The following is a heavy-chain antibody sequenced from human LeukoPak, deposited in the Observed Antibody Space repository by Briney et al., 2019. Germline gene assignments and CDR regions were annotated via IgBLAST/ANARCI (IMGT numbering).Heavy chain of an antibody. J-gene: IGHJ4*02. CDR1: GFTFSSYG. V-gene: IGHV3-33*01. CDR3: ARNKWFGESAPFGY. Sequence: GGSLRLPCAASGFTFSSYGMHWVRQAPGKGLEWVAVIWYDGSNKYYADSVKGRFTISRDNSKNTLYLQMNSLRAEDTAVYYCARNKWFGESAPFGYWGQGTLVTVSS. D-gene: IGHD3-10*01. CDR2: IWYDGSNK.